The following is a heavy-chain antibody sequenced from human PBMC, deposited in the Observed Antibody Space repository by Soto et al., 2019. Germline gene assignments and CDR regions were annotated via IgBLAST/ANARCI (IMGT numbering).Heavy chain of an antibody. CDR1: GYTFTNYG. D-gene: IGHD1-26*01. CDR3: ARDWEVIRLINCFDP. V-gene: IGHV1-18*01. CDR2: ISGYDGRT. J-gene: IGHJ5*02. Sequence: ASVKVSCKASGYTFTNYGISWVRQAPGQGLEWMGWISGYDGRTNYAQRFQGRVALTTDTSTNTAYMDLTRLTSDDTAVYYCARDWEVIRLINCFDPWGQGTLVTVSS.